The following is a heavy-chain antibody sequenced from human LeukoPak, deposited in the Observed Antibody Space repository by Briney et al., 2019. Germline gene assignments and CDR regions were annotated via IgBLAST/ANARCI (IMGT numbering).Heavy chain of an antibody. V-gene: IGHV4-38-2*02. J-gene: IGHJ4*02. CDR2: INHSGST. CDR1: GYSISSGYY. CDR3: ARAPPGDTPDY. D-gene: IGHD3-16*01. Sequence: SETLSLTCTVSGYSISSGYYWGWIRQPPGKGLEWIGEINHSGSTYYNPSLKSRVTISVDRSKNQFSLKLSSVTAADTAVYYCARAPPGDTPDYWGQGTLVTVSS.